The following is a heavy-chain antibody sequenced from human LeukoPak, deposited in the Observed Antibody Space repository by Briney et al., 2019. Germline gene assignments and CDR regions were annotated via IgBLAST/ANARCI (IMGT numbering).Heavy chain of an antibody. J-gene: IGHJ3*02. Sequence: GGSLRLSCAASGFTFSSFGMHWVRQAPGKGLEWVALIIDESRQFHTPSVKGRFTISRDNSKNTLYLEMNSLRVEDTAVYYCVRDDATDDNGFDIWGQGTMVTVSS. CDR2: IIDESRQ. CDR3: VRDDATDDNGFDI. V-gene: IGHV3-30*12. D-gene: IGHD3-9*01. CDR1: GFTFSSFG.